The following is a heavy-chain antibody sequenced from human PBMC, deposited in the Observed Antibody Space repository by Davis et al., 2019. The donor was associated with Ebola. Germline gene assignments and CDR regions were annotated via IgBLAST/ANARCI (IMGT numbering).Heavy chain of an antibody. CDR1: GFTFSSYW. CDR2: INSDGSST. Sequence: HTGGSLRLSCAASGFTFSSYWMHWVRQAPGKGLVWVSLINSDGSSTSYADSVKGRFTISRDNSKNTLYLQMNSLRAEDTAVYYCAKDKLVSWVMDVWGQGTTVTVSS. D-gene: IGHD2-8*01. CDR3: AKDKLVSWVMDV. V-gene: IGHV3-74*01. J-gene: IGHJ6*02.